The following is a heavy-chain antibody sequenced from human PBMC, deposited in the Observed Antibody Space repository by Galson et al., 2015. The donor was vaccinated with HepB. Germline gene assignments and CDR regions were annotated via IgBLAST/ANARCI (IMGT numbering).Heavy chain of an antibody. Sequence: SVKVSCKASGYTFTSYAMHWVRQAPGQRLEWMGWINAGNGNTKYSQKFQGRVTITRDTSASTAYMELSSLRSEDTAVYYCARDEVGSELVMGYFDYWGQGTLVTVSS. CDR3: ARDEVGSELVMGYFDY. CDR1: GYTFTSYA. D-gene: IGHD2-21*01. V-gene: IGHV1-3*01. J-gene: IGHJ4*02. CDR2: INAGNGNT.